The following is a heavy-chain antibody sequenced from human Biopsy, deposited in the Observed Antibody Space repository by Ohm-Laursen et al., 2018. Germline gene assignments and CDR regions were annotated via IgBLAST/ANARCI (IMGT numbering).Heavy chain of an antibody. CDR1: GESFNGYY. D-gene: IGHD5-18*01. V-gene: IGHV4-4*07. CDR2: FYSSGSS. CDR3: AKARTLDTAIDFDY. Sequence: SETLSLTCPVYGESFNGYYWSWIRQPAGKGLEWIGRFYSSGSSSYNPSLKSRVTMSIDASMNQFSLKLTSVTAADTAVYYCAKARTLDTAIDFDYWGQGTLVTVSS. J-gene: IGHJ4*02.